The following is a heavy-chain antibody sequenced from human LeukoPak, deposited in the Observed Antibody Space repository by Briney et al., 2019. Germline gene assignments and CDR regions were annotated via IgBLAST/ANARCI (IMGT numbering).Heavy chain of an antibody. CDR1: GGSFSGYS. D-gene: IGHD6-19*01. Sequence: SETLSLTCAVYGGSFSGYSWNWIRQPPVKGLEWIGEINHSGGTNYNPPLKSRVTISVDTSKNQFSLKLSSVTAADTAVYYCARDQYSSGWAFDYWGQGTLVTVSS. V-gene: IGHV4-34*01. CDR2: INHSGGT. CDR3: ARDQYSSGWAFDY. J-gene: IGHJ4*02.